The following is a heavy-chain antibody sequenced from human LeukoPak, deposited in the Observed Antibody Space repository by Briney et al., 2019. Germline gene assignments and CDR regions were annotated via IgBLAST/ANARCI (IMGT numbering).Heavy chain of an antibody. D-gene: IGHD3-22*01. CDR1: GLTVSSNFSRNY. V-gene: IGHV3-53*01. CDR2: IYSGGNT. Sequence: HSGGSLRLSCAASGLTVSSNFSRNYMSWVRQAPGKGLEWVSVIYSGGNTYYADSVKGRFTVSRDNSKNTLYLQMNSLRAEDTAVYYCAKGSVRITMIVVVTAFDYWGQGTLVTVSS. CDR3: AKGSVRITMIVVVTAFDY. J-gene: IGHJ4*02.